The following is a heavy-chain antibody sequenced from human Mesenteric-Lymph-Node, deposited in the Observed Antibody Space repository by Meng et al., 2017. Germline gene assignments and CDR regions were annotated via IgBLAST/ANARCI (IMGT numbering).Heavy chain of an antibody. CDR2: INHSRST. Sequence: QVQLTQGGVGWFTPSVTLSCTGACYGGSFSGYYWSWIGPPPGKGLEWIGDINHSRSTNYNPSLKSRVTISVDTSNNQFSLKLSSVTAADTAVYYCARVGWRQWSFDLWGRGTLVTVSS. CDR3: ARVGWRQWSFDL. CDR1: GGSFSGYY. V-gene: IGHV4-34*01. D-gene: IGHD5-18*01. J-gene: IGHJ2*01.